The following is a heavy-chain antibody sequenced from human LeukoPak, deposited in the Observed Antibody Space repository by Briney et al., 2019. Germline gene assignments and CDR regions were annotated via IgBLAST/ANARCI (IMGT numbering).Heavy chain of an antibody. D-gene: IGHD2-8*01. V-gene: IGHV4-4*07. CDR3: ARVSYCTNGVCQGELDY. Sequence: PSETPSLTCTVSGGSISSYYWSWIRQPAGKGLEWIGRIYTSGSTNYNPSLKSRVTMSVDTSKNQSSLKLSSVTAADTAVYYCARVSYCTNGVCQGELDYWGQGTLVTVSS. J-gene: IGHJ4*02. CDR1: GGSISSYY. CDR2: IYTSGST.